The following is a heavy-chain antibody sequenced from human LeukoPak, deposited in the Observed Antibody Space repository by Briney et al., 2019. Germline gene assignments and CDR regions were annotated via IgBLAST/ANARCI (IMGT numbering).Heavy chain of an antibody. CDR1: GYTLTELS. D-gene: IGHD2-21*01. V-gene: IGHV1-24*01. J-gene: IGHJ4*02. Sequence: ASVKVSCKVSGYTLTELSMHWVRQAPGKGLEWMGGFDPEDGETIYAQKFQGRVTMTRDTSISTAYMELSRLRSDDTAVYYCARGIGVAGADRFDYWGQGTLVTVSS. CDR2: FDPEDGET. CDR3: ARGIGVAGADRFDY.